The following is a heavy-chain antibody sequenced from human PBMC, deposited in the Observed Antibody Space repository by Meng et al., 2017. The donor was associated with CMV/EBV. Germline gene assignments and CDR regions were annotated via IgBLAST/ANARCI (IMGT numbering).Heavy chain of an antibody. Sequence: VQLVGSGGGLVKPWGARRLSCAASGFTFSSYSMNWVRQAPGKGLEWVSSISSSSSYIYYADSVKGRFTISRDNAKNSLYLQMNSLRAEDTAVYYCARDSSSWYCDYWGQGTLVTVSS. CDR3: ARDSSSWYCDY. D-gene: IGHD6-13*01. CDR2: ISSSSSYI. CDR1: GFTFSSYS. J-gene: IGHJ4*02. V-gene: IGHV3-21*01.